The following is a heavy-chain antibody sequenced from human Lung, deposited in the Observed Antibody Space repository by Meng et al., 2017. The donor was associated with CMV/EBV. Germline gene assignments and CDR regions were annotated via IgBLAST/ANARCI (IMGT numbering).Heavy chain of an antibody. CDR2: IYPGDSDT. V-gene: IGHV5-51*01. J-gene: IGHJ6*02. Sequence: SCKGSGYTFTDYWIGWVRQMPGKGLEWMGIIYPGDSDTRYRPSFQGQVTISADKSINTAYLQWSSLKASDTAIYYCARALGHCYNSTCRHLELRYVLDVXGQGXTVTVSS. CDR1: GYTFTDYW. D-gene: IGHD2/OR15-2a*01. CDR3: ARALGHCYNSTCRHLELRYVLDV.